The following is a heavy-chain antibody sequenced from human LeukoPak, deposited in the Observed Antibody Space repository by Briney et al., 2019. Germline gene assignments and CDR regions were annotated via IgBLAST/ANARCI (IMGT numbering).Heavy chain of an antibody. D-gene: IGHD2/OR15-2a*01. CDR2: ITGIVNST. CDR1: GFTFSSYG. V-gene: IGHV3-23*01. J-gene: IGHJ4*02. CDR3: ARDTLGALDY. Sequence: GGSLRLSCAASGFTFSSYGMSWVRQAPGKGLEWVSTITGIVNSTFYAGSVKGRFTISRDHSKNTLYLQMNSLRAEDTAVYYCARDTLGALDYWGQGTLVTVSS.